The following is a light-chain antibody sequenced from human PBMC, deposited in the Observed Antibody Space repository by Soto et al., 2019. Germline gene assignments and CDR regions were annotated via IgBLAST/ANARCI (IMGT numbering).Light chain of an antibody. CDR1: QSVSSN. CDR3: QHYNNWPLT. J-gene: IGKJ4*01. V-gene: IGKV3-15*01. CDR2: ATS. Sequence: TLSVSPGERASLSCRASQSVSSNLAWYQQKPGQTPRLLIYATSTRATGTPARFSGSGSGTEFTLTISSLQSEDFAVYYCQHYNNWPLTFGGGTKV.